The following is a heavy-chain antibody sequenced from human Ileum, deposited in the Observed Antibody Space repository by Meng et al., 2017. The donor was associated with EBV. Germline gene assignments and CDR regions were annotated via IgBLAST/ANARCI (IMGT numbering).Heavy chain of an antibody. CDR3: TNLSF. CDR1: GFSFDTFD. V-gene: IGHV3-30*18. Sequence: QVQLVESGGGVVQPGRSLRVSCEAPGFSFDTFDMHWARQAPGKGLEWVAVISYDENIKFYADSVKGRFTISRDNSKNTLYLQLNSLRPDDTAFYYCTNLSFWGQGTLVTVSS. CDR2: ISYDENIK. D-gene: IGHD2/OR15-2a*01. J-gene: IGHJ4*02.